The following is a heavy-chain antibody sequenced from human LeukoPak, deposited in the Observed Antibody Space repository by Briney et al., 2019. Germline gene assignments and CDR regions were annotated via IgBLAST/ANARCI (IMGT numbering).Heavy chain of an antibody. CDR2: IYYSGST. J-gene: IGHJ3*02. CDR3: ARAGYCGGDCYSRAFDI. CDR1: GGSISSYY. V-gene: IGHV4-59*01. Sequence: PSETLSLTCTVSGGSISSYYWSWIGQPPGKGLEWIGYIYYSGSTNYNPSLKSRVTISVDTSKNQFSLKLSSVTAADTAVYYCARAGYCGGDCYSRAFDIWGQGTMVTVSS. D-gene: IGHD2-21*02.